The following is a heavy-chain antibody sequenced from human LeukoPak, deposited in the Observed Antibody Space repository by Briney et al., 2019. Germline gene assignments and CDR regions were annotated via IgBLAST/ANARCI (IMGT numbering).Heavy chain of an antibody. V-gene: IGHV4-59*08. Sequence: SETLSLTCTVSGGSISSYYWSWIRQPPGKGLEWIGYIYYSGGTNYNPSLKSRVTISVDTSKNQFSLKLSSVTAADTAVYYCASSSSGWYRRSFDYWGQGTLVTVSS. D-gene: IGHD6-19*01. CDR1: GGSISSYY. CDR2: IYYSGGT. J-gene: IGHJ4*02. CDR3: ASSSSGWYRRSFDY.